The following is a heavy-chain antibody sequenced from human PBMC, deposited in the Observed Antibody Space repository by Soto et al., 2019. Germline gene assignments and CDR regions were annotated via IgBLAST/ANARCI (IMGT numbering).Heavy chain of an antibody. D-gene: IGHD2-21*02. J-gene: IGHJ3*02. CDR1: GASVSSDSYY. CDR3: ARASCGGDCYSDPVDAFDI. CDR2: IYYSGTT. Sequence: QVQLQESGPGLVKPSETLSLTCTVSGASVSSDSYYWSWIRQPPGKGLEWIGYIYYSGTTNYNPSLKRRVTISVDTSKNQFSLKLTSVTAADTAVYYCARASCGGDCYSDPVDAFDIWGQGTMVTVSS. V-gene: IGHV4-61*01.